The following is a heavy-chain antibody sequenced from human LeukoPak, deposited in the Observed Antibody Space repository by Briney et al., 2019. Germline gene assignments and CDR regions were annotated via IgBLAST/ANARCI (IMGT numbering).Heavy chain of an antibody. Sequence: GGSLRLSCAASGFTFSSYSMNWVRQAPGKGLEWVSAISGSGGSTYYADSVKGRFTISRDNSKNTLYLQMNSLRAEDTAVYYCAKDSMSVVVPTGFDYWGQGTLVTVSS. CDR3: AKDSMSVVVPTGFDY. CDR2: ISGSGGST. CDR1: GFTFSSYS. D-gene: IGHD2-15*01. V-gene: IGHV3-23*01. J-gene: IGHJ4*02.